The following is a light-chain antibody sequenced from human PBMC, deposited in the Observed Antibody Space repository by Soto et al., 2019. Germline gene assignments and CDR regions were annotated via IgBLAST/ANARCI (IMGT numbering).Light chain of an antibody. Sequence: IQMCRARAWLSVAVGDRVNISCRGSQSISSYLNWYQQKPGKAPKLLNYAASSLQSGVPSRFSGSGSGTDFTLTISTLEPEDFAVYYCQPRSNWPPIPFCQGTNLDI. CDR2: AAS. V-gene: IGKV1-39*01. J-gene: IGKJ1*01. CDR3: QPRSNWPPIP. CDR1: QSISSY.